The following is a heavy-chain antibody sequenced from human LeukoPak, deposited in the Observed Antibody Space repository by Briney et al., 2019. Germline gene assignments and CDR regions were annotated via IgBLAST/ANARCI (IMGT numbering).Heavy chain of an antibody. CDR1: GGTFSSYA. Sequence: ASVKVSCKASGGTFSSYAISWVRQAPGQGLEWMGGIIPIFGTANYAQKFQGRVTITADESTSTAYMELSSLRSEDTAVYYCARGHSYGRNWFDPWGQGTLVTVSS. D-gene: IGHD5-18*01. CDR3: ARGHSYGRNWFDP. CDR2: IIPIFGTA. J-gene: IGHJ5*02. V-gene: IGHV1-69*01.